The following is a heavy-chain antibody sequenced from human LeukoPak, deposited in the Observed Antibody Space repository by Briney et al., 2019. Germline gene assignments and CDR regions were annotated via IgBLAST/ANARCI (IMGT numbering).Heavy chain of an antibody. J-gene: IGHJ3*02. D-gene: IGHD6-6*01. CDR2: IWYDGSNK. V-gene: IGHV3-33*01. Sequence: PGGSLRLSCAASGFTFSSYGMHWVRQAPGKGLEWVAVIWYDGSNKYYADSVKGRFTISRDNAKNSLYPQMNSLRAEDTAVYYCAREYSSSSGRAFDIWGQGTMVTVSS. CDR3: AREYSSSSGRAFDI. CDR1: GFTFSSYG.